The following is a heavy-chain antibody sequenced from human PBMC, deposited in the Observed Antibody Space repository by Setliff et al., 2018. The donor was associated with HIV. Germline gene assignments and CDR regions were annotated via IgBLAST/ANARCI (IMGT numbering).Heavy chain of an antibody. J-gene: IGHJ3*02. Sequence: ETLSLTCAVSGYSISSGYYWGWIRQSPGKGLEWIGNMHHSGSTYYNPSLKSRVSISVDKSKSHLSLDLTSVTAADSAVYYCARSKSTDYDYYDSTGGRLGAFDIWGQGTMVTVSS. CDR3: ARSKSTDYDYYDSTGGRLGAFDI. CDR2: MHHSGST. V-gene: IGHV4-38-2*01. CDR1: GYSISSGYY. D-gene: IGHD3-22*01.